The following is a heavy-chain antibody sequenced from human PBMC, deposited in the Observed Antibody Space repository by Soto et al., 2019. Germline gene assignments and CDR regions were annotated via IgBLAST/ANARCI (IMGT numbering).Heavy chain of an antibody. J-gene: IGHJ6*02. CDR2: IIPIFGTA. Sequence: QVQLVQSGAEVKKPGSSVKVSCKASGGTFSSYAISWVRQAPGQGLEWMGGIIPIFGTANYAQKFQGRVTITADESTSTAYMELSSLRSEDTAVYYCANPTIFGVVTGDYYYYGMDVWGQGTTVTVSS. D-gene: IGHD3-3*01. CDR3: ANPTIFGVVTGDYYYYGMDV. V-gene: IGHV1-69*01. CDR1: GGTFSSYA.